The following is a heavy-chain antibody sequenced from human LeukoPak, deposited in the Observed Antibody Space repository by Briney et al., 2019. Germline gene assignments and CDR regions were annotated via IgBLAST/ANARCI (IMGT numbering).Heavy chain of an antibody. D-gene: IGHD6-13*01. J-gene: IGHJ4*02. Sequence: GGSLRLSCAASGFTFSSYSMNWVRQVPGKGLEWVSSISSSSSYIYYADSVKGRFTISRDNAKNSLYLQMNSLRAEDTAVYYCARAGIAAAETYYDYWGQGTLVTVSS. CDR1: GFTFSSYS. V-gene: IGHV3-21*01. CDR3: ARAGIAAAETYYDY. CDR2: ISSSSSYI.